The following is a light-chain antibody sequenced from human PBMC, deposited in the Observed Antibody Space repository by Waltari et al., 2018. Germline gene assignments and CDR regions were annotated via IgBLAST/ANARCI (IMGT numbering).Light chain of an antibody. Sequence: QSALTQPPSASGSPGQSVSISCTGTSSDVGTYNAVPWYQQHPGNAPKLIIYDVSERPSGVPDRFSGSKSANTASLTVSGLQAEDEADYYCNSYAGSNSVVFGGGTKLTVL. CDR1: SSDVGTYNA. V-gene: IGLV2-8*01. CDR3: NSYAGSNSVV. J-gene: IGLJ3*02. CDR2: DVS.